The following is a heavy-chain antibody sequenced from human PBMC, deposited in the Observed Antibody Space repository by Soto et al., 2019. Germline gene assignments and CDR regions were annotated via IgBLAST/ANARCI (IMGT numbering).Heavy chain of an antibody. CDR3: ARTSLHEDLLWFGELYVDY. J-gene: IGHJ4*02. V-gene: IGHV3-33*01. D-gene: IGHD3-10*01. CDR1: GFTFSSYG. CDR2: IWYDGSNK. Sequence: ESGGGVVQPGRSLRLSCAASGFTFSSYGMHWVRQAPGKGLEWVAVIWYDGSNKYYADSVKGRFTISRDNSKNTLYLQMNSLRAEDTAVYYCARTSLHEDLLWFGELYVDYWGQGTLVTVSS.